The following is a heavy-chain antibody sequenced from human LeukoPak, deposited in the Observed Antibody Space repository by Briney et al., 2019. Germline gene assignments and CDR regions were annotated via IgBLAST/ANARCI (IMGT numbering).Heavy chain of an antibody. D-gene: IGHD5-12*01. Sequence: GGCLRLSCAASGFTFSIYGMHWVRQAPSKGLEWVAVIWYDGSNKYYADSVKGRFTISRDNSKNTLYLQMNSLRAEETAVYYCARDLGGATITSYYFDYWGQGTLVTVSS. CDR2: IWYDGSNK. J-gene: IGHJ4*02. CDR3: ARDLGGATITSYYFDY. CDR1: GFTFSIYG. V-gene: IGHV3-33*01.